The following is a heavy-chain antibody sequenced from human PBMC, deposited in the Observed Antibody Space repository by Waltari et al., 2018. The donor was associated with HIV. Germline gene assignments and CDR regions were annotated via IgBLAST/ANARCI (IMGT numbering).Heavy chain of an antibody. Sequence: EVQLVESGGDLIQPGGSLRLSCAASGFTVRRHYMTWVRQAPGKGLEWVSVIYSDASTYYADSVKGRFTISRDNSKNTLFFQMYSLRAEDTAVYFCAGDSSGWFDAFDVWGQGTMVTVSS. V-gene: IGHV3-53*01. CDR2: IYSDAST. J-gene: IGHJ3*01. D-gene: IGHD6-19*01. CDR3: AGDSSGWFDAFDV. CDR1: GFTVRRHY.